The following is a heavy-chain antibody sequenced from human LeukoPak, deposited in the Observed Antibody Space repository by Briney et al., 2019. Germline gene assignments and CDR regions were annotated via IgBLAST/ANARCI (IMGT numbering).Heavy chain of an antibody. CDR1: GLTFSSAW. CDR2: ITDDATT. CDR3: VRDRVGPDY. D-gene: IGHD1-26*01. V-gene: IGHV3-74*01. J-gene: IGHJ4*02. Sequence: TGGSLRLSCAASGLTFSSAWMHWVRQAPGTGLVWVSRITDDATTTYADSVRGRFTISRDNAKNILYLQMNSLRAEDTAVYYCVRDRVGPDYWGQGTLVTVSS.